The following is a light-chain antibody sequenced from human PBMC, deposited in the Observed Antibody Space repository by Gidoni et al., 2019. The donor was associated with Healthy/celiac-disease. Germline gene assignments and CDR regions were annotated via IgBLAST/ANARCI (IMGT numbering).Light chain of an antibody. CDR2: GNS. CDR3: QSYDSSLSGFVV. CDR1: SSNIGAAYD. Sequence: HSVLTHPLSVSRPPGQRATISCTGSSSNIGAAYDVHWYQHLPGTAPKLLIYGNSNRPSGVPDRFSGSKSGTSASLAITGLQAEDEADYYGQSYDSSLSGFVVFGGGTKLTVL. J-gene: IGLJ2*01. V-gene: IGLV1-40*01.